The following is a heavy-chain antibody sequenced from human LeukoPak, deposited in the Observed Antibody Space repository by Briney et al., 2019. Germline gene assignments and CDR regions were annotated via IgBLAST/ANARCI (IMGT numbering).Heavy chain of an antibody. CDR2: ISGSGGST. D-gene: IGHD4-17*01. J-gene: IGHJ4*02. CDR3: AKDLFRGVTTASDY. CDR1: GFTFSSYA. Sequence: RPGGSLRLSCAASGFTFSSYAMSWVRQAPGEGLEWVSAISGSGGSTYYADSVKGRFTISRDNSKNTLYLQMNSLRAEDTAVYYCAKDLFRGVTTASDYWGQGTLVTVSS. V-gene: IGHV3-23*01.